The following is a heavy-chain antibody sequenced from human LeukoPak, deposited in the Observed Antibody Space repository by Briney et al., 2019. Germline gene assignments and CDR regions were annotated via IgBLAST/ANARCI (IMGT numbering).Heavy chain of an antibody. CDR3: ASASSHRIAAGGDY. Sequence: GGSLSLSCVASGFTFSNYWMHWVRQAAGKGLVWVARINRYGSGSSYAESVKGRFTTTRDNGKKTLYLQMNSLGAEDTAVYYCASASSHRIAAGGDYWGQGTLVTVSS. J-gene: IGHJ4*02. D-gene: IGHD6-13*01. CDR2: INRYGSGS. CDR1: GFTFSNYW. V-gene: IGHV3-74*01.